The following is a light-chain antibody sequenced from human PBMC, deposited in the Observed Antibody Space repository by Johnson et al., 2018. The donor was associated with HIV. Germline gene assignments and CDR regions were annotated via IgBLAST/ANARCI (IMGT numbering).Light chain of an antibody. CDR2: DNN. CDR3: GSWDSSLSAYV. Sequence: QSVLTQPPSVSAAPGQKVTISCSGSSSNIGNNYVSWYQQLPGTAPKLLIYDNNRRPSGIPDRFSGSKSGTSGTLGITGLQTGDEADYYCGSWDSSLSAYVFGTGTKVTGL. V-gene: IGLV1-51*01. J-gene: IGLJ1*01. CDR1: SSNIGNNY.